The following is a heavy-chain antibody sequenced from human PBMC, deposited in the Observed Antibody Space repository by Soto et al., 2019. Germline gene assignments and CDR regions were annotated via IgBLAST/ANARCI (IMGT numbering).Heavy chain of an antibody. V-gene: IGHV4-59*01. CDR1: GGSLSNYF. CDR2: IYDSEST. J-gene: IGHJ5*02. Sequence: QVQLQESGPGLVKPSETLSLTCTVSGGSLSNYFWSWIRQPPGKGLEWIGYIYDSESTNYNPSLRSRVTMSLATSNTQLSLTLSSVTAADTAVYYCARAGMAGNWFDHWGQGTLVTVSS. D-gene: IGHD6-13*01. CDR3: ARAGMAGNWFDH.